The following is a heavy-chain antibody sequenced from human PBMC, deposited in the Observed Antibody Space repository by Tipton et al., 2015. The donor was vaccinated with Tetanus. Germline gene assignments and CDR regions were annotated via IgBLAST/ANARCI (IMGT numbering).Heavy chain of an antibody. V-gene: IGHV4-30-4*01. CDR3: ARGLDPYKSENF. CDR2: IYYSGST. J-gene: IGHJ4*02. D-gene: IGHD5-24*01. CDR1: GGSISSGDYY. Sequence: TLSLTCTVSGGSISSGDYYWSWIRQPPGKGLEWIGYIYYSGSTYYNPSLKSRVTISVDTSKNQFSLRLTSVTAADTAVYYCARGLDPYKSENFWGQGTLVTVSS.